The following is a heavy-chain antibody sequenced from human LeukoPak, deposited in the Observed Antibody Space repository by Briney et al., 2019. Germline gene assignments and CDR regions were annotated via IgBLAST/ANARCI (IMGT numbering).Heavy chain of an antibody. D-gene: IGHD3-9*01. CDR1: GFTFNTYT. V-gene: IGHV3-21*01. CDR3: ARRGVAYYDILTGLYYGMDV. CDR2: ISSSSSYI. Sequence: GGSLRLSCAASGFTFNTYTMNWVRQAPGKGLEWVSSISSSSSYIYYADSVKGRFTISRDNAKNSLYLQMNSLRVEDTAVYYCARRGVAYYDILTGLYYGMDVWGQGTTVTVSS. J-gene: IGHJ6*02.